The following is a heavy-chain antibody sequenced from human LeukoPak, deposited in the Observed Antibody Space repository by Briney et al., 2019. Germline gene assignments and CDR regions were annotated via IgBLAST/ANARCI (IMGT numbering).Heavy chain of an antibody. V-gene: IGHV4-34*01. CDR3: ARTKWELSPFAY. D-gene: IGHD1-26*01. CDR2: INHSGST. Sequence: SETLSLTCAVYGWSFSGYYWSWIRQPPGKGLEWIGEINHSGSTNYNPSPKSRVTISVDPYKNQSSLKLSSVAAADTAVYYCARTKWELSPFAYWGQGNLVTVFS. J-gene: IGHJ4*02. CDR1: GWSFSGYY.